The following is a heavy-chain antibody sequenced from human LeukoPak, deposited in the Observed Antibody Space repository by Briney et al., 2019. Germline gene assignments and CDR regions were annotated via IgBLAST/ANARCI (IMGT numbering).Heavy chain of an antibody. J-gene: IGHJ4*02. Sequence: GGSPRLSCAASGFTFSSYSMNWVRQAPGKGLEWVSSISSSSSYIYYADSVKGRFTISRDNAKNSLYLQMNSLRAEDTAVYYCAKGPRLGYYDSSGYPLFDYWGQGTLVTVSS. CDR3: AKGPRLGYYDSSGYPLFDY. V-gene: IGHV3-21*04. CDR1: GFTFSSYS. CDR2: ISSSSSYI. D-gene: IGHD3-22*01.